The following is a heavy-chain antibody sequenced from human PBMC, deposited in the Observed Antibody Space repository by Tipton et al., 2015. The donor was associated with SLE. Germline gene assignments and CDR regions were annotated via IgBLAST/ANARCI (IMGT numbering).Heavy chain of an antibody. CDR1: GFTFSSYW. D-gene: IGHD6-13*01. CDR2: INSDGSST. J-gene: IGHJ4*02. CDR3: AREFIAAAGEDY. V-gene: IGHV3-74*01. Sequence: SLRLSCAASGFTFSSYWMHWVRQAPGKGLVWVSRINSDGSSTSYADSVKGRFTISRDNAKNSLYLQMNSLRAEDTAVYYCAREFIAAAGEDYWGQGTLVTVSS.